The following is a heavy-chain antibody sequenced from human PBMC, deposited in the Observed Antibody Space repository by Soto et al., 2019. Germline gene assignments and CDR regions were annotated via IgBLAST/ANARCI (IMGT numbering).Heavy chain of an antibody. J-gene: IGHJ5*02. Sequence: SETLSLTCTVSGGSISSYYWSWIRQPPGKGLEWIGYIYYSGSTNYNPSLKSRVTISVDTSKNQFSLKLSSVTAADTAVYYCARHDGFAAGGWYTAALFWFDPWGQGTLVTVYS. D-gene: IGHD6-19*01. CDR2: IYYSGST. CDR3: ARHDGFAAGGWYTAALFWFDP. CDR1: GGSISSYY. V-gene: IGHV4-59*08.